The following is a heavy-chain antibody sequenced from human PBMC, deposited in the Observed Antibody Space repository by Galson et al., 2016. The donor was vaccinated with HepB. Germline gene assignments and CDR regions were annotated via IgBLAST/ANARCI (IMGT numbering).Heavy chain of an antibody. Sequence: SLRLSCAASGFTFSNYWMSWVRQTPGNGLEWVANIKQDGSAIYYVDFVKGRFTISRDNARTSLFLQMNSLRAEDTAVYYCVRDGCSGSSCYTWNWFDPWGQGTLVTVSS. CDR1: GFTFSNYW. CDR3: VRDGCSGSSCYTWNWFDP. J-gene: IGHJ5*02. CDR2: IKQDGSAI. D-gene: IGHD2-15*01. V-gene: IGHV3-7*01.